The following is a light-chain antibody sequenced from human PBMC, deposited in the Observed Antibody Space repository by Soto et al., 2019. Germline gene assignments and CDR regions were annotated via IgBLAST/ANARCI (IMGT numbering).Light chain of an antibody. CDR1: QSISSY. CDR3: QQYYSYPRT. CDR2: AAY. J-gene: IGKJ1*01. Sequence: IQMTQSPSTLSASVGDRVTITCRASQSISSYLAWYQQKPGKAPKLLIYAAYNLQSGVPSRFSGSGSGTDFTLTISCLQSEDFATYYCQQYYSYPRTFGQGTKG. V-gene: IGKV1-8*01.